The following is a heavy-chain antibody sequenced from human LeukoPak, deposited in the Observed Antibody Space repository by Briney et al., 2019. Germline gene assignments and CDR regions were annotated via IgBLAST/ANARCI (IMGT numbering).Heavy chain of an antibody. D-gene: IGHD3-22*01. CDR3: ARPNYYDSSGEFDY. V-gene: IGHV1-69*05. CDR1: GGTFSSYA. J-gene: IGHJ4*02. CDR2: IIPIFGTA. Sequence: SVKVSCKASGGTFSSYAISLVRQARGRGLEWMGGIIPIFGTANYAQKFQGRVTITTDESTSTAYMELSSLRSEDTAVYYCARPNYYDSSGEFDYWGQGTLVTVSS.